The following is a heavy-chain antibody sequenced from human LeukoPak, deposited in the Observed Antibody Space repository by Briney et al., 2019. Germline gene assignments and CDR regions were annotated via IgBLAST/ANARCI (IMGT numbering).Heavy chain of an antibody. CDR2: IIPIFGIA. D-gene: IGHD1-20*01. J-gene: IGHJ3*02. CDR3: ARDRAITGTTDAFDI. V-gene: IGHV1-69*04. CDR1: GGTFSSYA. Sequence: SVKVSCKASGGTFSSYAISWVRQAPGQGREWMGRIIPIFGIANYAQKIQGRVTITADKSTSTAYMELSSLRSEDTAVYYCARDRAITGTTDAFDIWGQGTMVTVSS.